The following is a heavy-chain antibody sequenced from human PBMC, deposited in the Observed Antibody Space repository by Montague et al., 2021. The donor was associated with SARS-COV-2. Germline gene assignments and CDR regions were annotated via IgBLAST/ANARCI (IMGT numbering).Heavy chain of an antibody. V-gene: IGHV6-1*01. CDR3: TQERGPGRTTWHYFDY. CDR2: TYYRSKWYN. Sequence: CAISGDSVSSNIAAWNWIRQSPSRGLEWLGRTYYRSKWYNDYAVSVRSRITISPDTSNNQFSLQLNSVTPEDTAVYYCTQERGPGRTTWHYFDYWGQGTLVTVSS. J-gene: IGHJ4*02. D-gene: IGHD1-14*01. CDR1: GDSVSSNIAA.